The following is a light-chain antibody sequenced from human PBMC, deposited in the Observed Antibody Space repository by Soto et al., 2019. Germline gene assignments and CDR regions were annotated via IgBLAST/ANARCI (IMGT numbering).Light chain of an antibody. CDR2: AAS. Sequence: DIQMTQSPSSLSASVGDRVTITCRASQSISSYLNWYQQKPGKAPKLLIYAASSLQSGVPSRVSGSGSGTDFTLTNSSLQPEDFATYYCQQSYSTPYTFGQGTKLEIK. CDR1: QSISSY. V-gene: IGKV1-39*01. J-gene: IGKJ2*01. CDR3: QQSYSTPYT.